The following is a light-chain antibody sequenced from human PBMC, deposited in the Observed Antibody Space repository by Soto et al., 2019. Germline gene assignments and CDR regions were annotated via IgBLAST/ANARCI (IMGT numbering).Light chain of an antibody. V-gene: IGKV3-11*01. Sequence: EIVLTQSPDTLSLSPGERDTLSCSASQSVRISLAWYQHKPGQAPRLLIYDASHRATGIPARFSGSGSVTYFTLTISSLEPEDFAVYYCQQRSNWPPEVTFGPGTKVDIK. CDR2: DAS. CDR3: QQRSNWPPEVT. J-gene: IGKJ3*01. CDR1: QSVRIS.